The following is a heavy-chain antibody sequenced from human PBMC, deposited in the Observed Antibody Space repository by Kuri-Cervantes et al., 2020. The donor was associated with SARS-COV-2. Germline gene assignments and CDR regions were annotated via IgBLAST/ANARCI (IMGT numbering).Heavy chain of an antibody. Sequence: GSLRLSCTVSGGSISSSSYYWGWIRQPPGKGLEWIGSIYYSGSTNYKPSLKSRVTISVDTSKNQFSLKLSSVTAADTAVYYCARHGGIAVAGTFDYWGQGTLVTVSS. CDR2: IYYSGST. J-gene: IGHJ4*02. CDR1: GGSISSSSYY. CDR3: ARHGGIAVAGTFDY. V-gene: IGHV4-39*01. D-gene: IGHD6-19*01.